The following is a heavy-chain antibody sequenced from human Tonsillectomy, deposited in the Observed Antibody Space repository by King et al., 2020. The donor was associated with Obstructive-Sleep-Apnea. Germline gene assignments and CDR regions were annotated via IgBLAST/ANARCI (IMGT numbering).Heavy chain of an antibody. V-gene: IGHV4-30-2*01. CDR1: GGSISSGGYS. D-gene: IGHD5-12*01. CDR3: ARFYSGYDIGSPPGHWFDP. CDR2: IYHSGST. Sequence: QLQESGSGLVKPSQTLSLTCAVSGGSISSGGYSWSWIRQPPGKGLEWIGYIYHSGSTYYNPSLKSRVTISVDRSKNQFSLKLSSVTAADTAGYYCARFYSGYDIGSPPGHWFDPWGQGTLVTVSS. J-gene: IGHJ5*02.